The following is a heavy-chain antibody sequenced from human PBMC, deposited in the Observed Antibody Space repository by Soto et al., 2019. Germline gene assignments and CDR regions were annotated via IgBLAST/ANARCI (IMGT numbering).Heavy chain of an antibody. J-gene: IGHJ6*03. CDR2: ISAYNGNT. Sequence: ASVKVSCKASGYTFTSYGISWVRQAPGQGLEWMGWISAYNGNTNYAQKLQGRVTMTTDTSTSTAYMELRSLRSDDTAVYYCARGYSSGPYYYYMDVWGKGTTVTVSS. D-gene: IGHD6-19*01. V-gene: IGHV1-18*01. CDR3: ARGYSSGPYYYYMDV. CDR1: GYTFTSYG.